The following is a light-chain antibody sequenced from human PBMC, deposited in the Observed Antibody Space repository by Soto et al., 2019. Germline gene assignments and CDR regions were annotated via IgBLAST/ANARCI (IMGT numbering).Light chain of an antibody. CDR3: PQYNNWPRT. CDR1: QSVSSN. Sequence: EIVMTQSPATLSVSPGERATLSCRASQSVSSNLAWYQQKPGQAPRLLIYGASTRATGIRPRFSGSGSGTEFTLTITTLHSEDLPVYYCPQYNNWPRTFGQGPKVDIK. V-gene: IGKV3-15*01. J-gene: IGKJ1*01. CDR2: GAS.